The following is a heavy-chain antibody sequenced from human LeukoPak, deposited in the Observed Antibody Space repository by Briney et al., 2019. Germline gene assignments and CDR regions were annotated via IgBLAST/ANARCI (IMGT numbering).Heavy chain of an antibody. CDR2: IYTAGST. CDR3: VRVKDSALVEAESRGLEETLVV. D-gene: IGHD1-1*01. V-gene: IGHV4-31*03. CDR1: GGSLTSSCYC. Sequence: SETLSLTCTVSGGSLTSSCYCWSWIRERPGKGLEWIGCIYTAGSTDYNAALKSRLSISVDKSKNQFYMRLSSVTAADTGVYYGVRVKDSALVEAESRGLEETLVVWGQGTMVTVSS. J-gene: IGHJ3*01.